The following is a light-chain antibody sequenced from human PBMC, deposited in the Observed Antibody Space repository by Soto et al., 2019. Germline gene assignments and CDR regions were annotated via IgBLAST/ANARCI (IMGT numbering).Light chain of an antibody. CDR2: AAS. CDR1: QSISSY. CDR3: QESYSTPVA. J-gene: IGKJ3*01. V-gene: IGKV1-39*01. Sequence: DIQMTQSPSSLSASVGDRVTITCRASQSISSYLNWYQQKPGKAPKLLIYAASSLQSGVPSRFRGSGSGTDFTLTISSLQPEDFATYYCQESYSTPVAFGPGTKVYIK.